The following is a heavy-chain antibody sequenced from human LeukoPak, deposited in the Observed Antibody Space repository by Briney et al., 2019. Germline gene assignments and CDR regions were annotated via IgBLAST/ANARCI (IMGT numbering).Heavy chain of an antibody. CDR2: IYTSGST. V-gene: IGHV4-61*02. CDR3: ARGIRGRDYYYYMDV. J-gene: IGHJ6*03. D-gene: IGHD3-10*01. Sequence: TLSLTCTVSGGSISSGSYYWSWIRQPAGKGLEWIGRIYTSGSTNYNPSLKSRVTISVDTSKNQFSLKLSSVTAADTAVYYCARGIRGRDYYYYMDVWGKGTTVTISS. CDR1: GGSISSGSYY.